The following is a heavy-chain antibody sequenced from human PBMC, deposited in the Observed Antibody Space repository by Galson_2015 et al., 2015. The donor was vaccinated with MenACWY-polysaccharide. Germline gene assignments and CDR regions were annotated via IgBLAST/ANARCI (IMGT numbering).Heavy chain of an antibody. CDR1: GSRFSNSG. D-gene: IGHD2-2*01. CDR2: IQYDGSNK. CDR3: AREGSRIVFHAFDI. J-gene: IGHJ3*02. Sequence: SLRLSCAASGSRFSNSGMHWVRQAPGKGLEWVAVIQYDGSNKVYADSVKGRFTISRDNSKNIVFLEMSTLGVEDTAVYYCAREGSRIVFHAFDIWGQGTMVTVSS. V-gene: IGHV3-33*01.